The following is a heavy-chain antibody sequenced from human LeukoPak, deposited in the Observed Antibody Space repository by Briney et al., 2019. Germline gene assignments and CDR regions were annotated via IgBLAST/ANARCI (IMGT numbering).Heavy chain of an antibody. D-gene: IGHD6-19*01. V-gene: IGHV1-18*01. Sequence: ASVKVSCKASGYTFTSYGISWVRQAPGQGLEWMGWISAYNGNTNYAQKLQGRVTMTTDTSTSTAYMELRNLRSDDTAVYYCARIRSWQWLVLDFDYWGQGTLVTVSS. J-gene: IGHJ4*02. CDR1: GYTFTSYG. CDR3: ARIRSWQWLVLDFDY. CDR2: ISAYNGNT.